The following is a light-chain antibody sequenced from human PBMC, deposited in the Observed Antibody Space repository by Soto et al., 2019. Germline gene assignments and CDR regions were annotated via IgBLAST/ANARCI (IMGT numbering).Light chain of an antibody. CDR3: SSYAGSNVHYV. V-gene: IGLV2-8*01. Sequence: QSVVTQPPCASGSPGQSVTISCTGTSSDIGGYNYVSWYQQHPGKAPKLMIYEVTKRPSGVPDRFSGSKSGNTASLTVSGLQAEDEADYYCSSYAGSNVHYVFGTGTKLTVL. CDR2: EVT. CDR1: SSDIGGYNY. J-gene: IGLJ1*01.